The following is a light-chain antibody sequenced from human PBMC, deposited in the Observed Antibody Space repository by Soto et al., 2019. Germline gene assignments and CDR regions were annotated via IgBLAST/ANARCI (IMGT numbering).Light chain of an antibody. CDR3: QQRSNWPPLT. Sequence: EVVLTQSPATLSLSPGERATLSCRASQSLSNNIYLAWYQQKPGQAPRLLIYDASNRATGIPARFSGSGSGTDFTLTISSLEPEDFAVYYCQQRSNWPPLTFGGGTKVDIK. J-gene: IGKJ4*01. CDR2: DAS. CDR1: QSLSNNIY. V-gene: IGKV3-11*01.